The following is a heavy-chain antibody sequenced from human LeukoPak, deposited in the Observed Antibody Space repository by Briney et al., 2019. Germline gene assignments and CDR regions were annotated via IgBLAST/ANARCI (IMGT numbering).Heavy chain of an antibody. CDR2: MNPNSGNT. CDR1: GYTITSYD. V-gene: IGHV1-8*03. Sequence: GASVKVSCKASGYTITSYDINWVRQATGQGLEWMGWMNPNSGNTGYAQKFQGRVTITRNTSISTAYMELSSLRSEDTAVYYCARGSITIFGVAIDYWGQGTLVTVSS. D-gene: IGHD3-3*01. J-gene: IGHJ4*02. CDR3: ARGSITIFGVAIDY.